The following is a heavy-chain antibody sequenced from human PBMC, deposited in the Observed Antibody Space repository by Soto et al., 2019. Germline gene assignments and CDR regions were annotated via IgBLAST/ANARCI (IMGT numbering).Heavy chain of an antibody. CDR3: ARDFKDYYYYGMDV. CDR2: IYYSGST. V-gene: IGHV4-31*03. Sequence: PSETLSLTCTVSGGSISSGGYYWSWIRQHPGKGLGWIGYIYYSGSTYYNPSLKSRVTISVDTSKNQFSLKLSSVTAADTAVYYCARDFKDYYYYGMDVWGQGNTVTVSS. J-gene: IGHJ6*02. CDR1: GGSISSGGYY.